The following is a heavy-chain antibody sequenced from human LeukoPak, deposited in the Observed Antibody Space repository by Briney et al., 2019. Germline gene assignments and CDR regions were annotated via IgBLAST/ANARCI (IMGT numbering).Heavy chain of an antibody. CDR2: IYSGGST. J-gene: IGHJ5*02. D-gene: IGHD3-10*01. CDR1: GFTVSTNY. Sequence: GGSLRLSCVASGFTVSTNYMSWVRQAPGKGLEWVSVIYSGGSTYYADSVKGRFTISRDNSKNTLYLQMNSLRAEDTAVYYCARGHGSGSSNWFDPWGQGTLVTVSS. CDR3: ARGHGSGSSNWFDP. V-gene: IGHV3-53*01.